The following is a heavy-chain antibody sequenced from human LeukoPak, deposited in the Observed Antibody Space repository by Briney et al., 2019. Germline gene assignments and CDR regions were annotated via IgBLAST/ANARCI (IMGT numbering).Heavy chain of an antibody. V-gene: IGHV3-23*01. J-gene: IGHJ6*02. CDR3: AKDHPTTEYYCYGMDV. CDR1: GFTFSSYA. Sequence: PGGSLRLSCAASGFTFSSYAMSWVRQAPGKGLEWVSAISGSGGSTYYADSVKGRFTISRDNSKNTLYLQMNSLRAEDTAVDYCAKDHPTTEYYCYGMDVWGQGTTVTVSS. CDR2: ISGSGGST. D-gene: IGHD4-17*01.